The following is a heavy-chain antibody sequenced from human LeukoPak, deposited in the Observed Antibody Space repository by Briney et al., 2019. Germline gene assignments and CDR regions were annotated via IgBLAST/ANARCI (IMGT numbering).Heavy chain of an antibody. CDR3: AGARHGDYRWDY. V-gene: IGHV5-51*01. CDR2: IHSADSNT. D-gene: IGHD4-17*01. CDR1: GYNFATSW. J-gene: IGHJ4*02. Sequence: GESLKISCEGTGYNFATSWIGWVRQMPGKGLEWMGIIHSADSNTKYSPSFQGQVTISADKSISTAYLQWSGLKASDTAMYYCAGARHGDYRWDYWGQGTLVTVSS.